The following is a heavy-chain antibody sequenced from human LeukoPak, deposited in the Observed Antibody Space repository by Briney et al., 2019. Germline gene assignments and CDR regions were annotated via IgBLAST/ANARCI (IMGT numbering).Heavy chain of an antibody. CDR3: ARDERYDSSGYPFDS. D-gene: IGHD3-22*01. Sequence: ALVKVSCKASGYTFTGYFMHWVRQAPGQGLEWMGWINPNSGDTNYAQKFQGRVTMTRDTSISTAYMELSRLRYDDTAVYYCARDERYDSSGYPFDSWGQGTLVTVSS. J-gene: IGHJ4*02. V-gene: IGHV1-2*02. CDR1: GYTFTGYF. CDR2: INPNSGDT.